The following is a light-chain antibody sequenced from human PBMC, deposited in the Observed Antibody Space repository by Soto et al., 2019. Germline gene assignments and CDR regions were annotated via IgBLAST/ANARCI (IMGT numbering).Light chain of an antibody. CDR2: DVN. CDR3: CSYAGSYTL. V-gene: IGLV2-11*01. J-gene: IGLJ2*01. Sequence: QSALTQPRSVSGSPGQSVTVSCTGTSSDVGGYNFVSWYQQHPGKAPKLIIYDVNQRPSGVPDRFSASKSGNTASLTISGLQAEDEADYYCCSYAGSYTLFGGGTKVTV. CDR1: SSDVGGYNF.